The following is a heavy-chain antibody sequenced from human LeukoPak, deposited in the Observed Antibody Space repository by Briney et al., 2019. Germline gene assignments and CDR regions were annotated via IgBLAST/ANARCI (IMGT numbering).Heavy chain of an antibody. V-gene: IGHV4-4*02. CDR2: IYHSGST. J-gene: IGHJ3*02. D-gene: IGHD1-1*01. Sequence: SGTLSLTCAVSGGSISSSNWWSWVRQPPGKGLEWIGEIYHSGSTNYNPSLKSRVTMSVDKSKNQFSLKLSSVTAADTAVYYCARLLDDPRTQGSLDAFDIWGQGTMVTVSS. CDR3: ARLLDDPRTQGSLDAFDI. CDR1: GGSISSSNW.